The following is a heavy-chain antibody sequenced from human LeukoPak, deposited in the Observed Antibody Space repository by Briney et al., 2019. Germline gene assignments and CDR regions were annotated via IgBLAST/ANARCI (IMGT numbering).Heavy chain of an antibody. CDR3: ARGGGASPSDY. CDR1: GGSFSGYY. CDR2: INHSGST. V-gene: IGHV4-34*01. D-gene: IGHD2-2*01. J-gene: IGHJ4*02. Sequence: PSETLSLTCAVYGGSFSGYYWSWIRQPPGKGLEWIGEINHSGSTNCNPSLKSRVSMSVDTSKNQLSLKLTSVTAADTAVYYCARGGGASPSDYWGQGILVTVSS.